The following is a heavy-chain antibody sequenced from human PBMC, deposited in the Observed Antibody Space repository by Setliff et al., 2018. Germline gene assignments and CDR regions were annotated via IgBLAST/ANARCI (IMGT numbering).Heavy chain of an antibody. J-gene: IGHJ4*02. CDR3: ARFYGAGLPAPRAYFDY. CDR2: ISSSSSTI. V-gene: IGHV3-48*04. Sequence: GALRLSCAASGFTFSSYAMSWVRQAPGKGLEWVSYISSSSSTIYYADSVKGRFTISRDNARNSLYLQMNSLRVEDTAVYYCARFYGAGLPAPRAYFDYWGQGTLVTVSS. D-gene: IGHD6-19*01. CDR1: GFTFSSYA.